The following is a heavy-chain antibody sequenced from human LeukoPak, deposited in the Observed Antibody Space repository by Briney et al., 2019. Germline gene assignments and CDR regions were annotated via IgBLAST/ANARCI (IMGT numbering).Heavy chain of an antibody. D-gene: IGHD3-10*01. J-gene: IGHJ6*03. CDR2: IYPGDSDT. CDR1: GYSFTSYW. Sequence: GESLKISCKGSGYSFTSYWIGWVRQMPGKGLEWMGIIYPGDSDTRYSPSFQGQVTISADKSISTAYLQWSSLKASDTAMYYCARQSLSYYYGSGSYRHYYYYYMDVWGKGTTVTVSS. CDR3: ARQSLSYYYGSGSYRHYYYYYMDV. V-gene: IGHV5-51*01.